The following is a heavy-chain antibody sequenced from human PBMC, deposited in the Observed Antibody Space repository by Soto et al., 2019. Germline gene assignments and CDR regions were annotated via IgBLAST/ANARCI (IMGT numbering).Heavy chain of an antibody. D-gene: IGHD3-3*01. J-gene: IGHJ6*02. CDR3: ARSAIFGVAPYYYYGMDV. V-gene: IGHV1-46*01. Sequence: ASVKVSCKASGYTFTSYYMHWVRQAPGQRLEWMGIINPSGGSTSYAQKFQGRVTMTWDTSTSTVYMELSSLRSEDTAVYYCARSAIFGVAPYYYYGMDVWGQGTTVTVSS. CDR1: GYTFTSYY. CDR2: INPSGGST.